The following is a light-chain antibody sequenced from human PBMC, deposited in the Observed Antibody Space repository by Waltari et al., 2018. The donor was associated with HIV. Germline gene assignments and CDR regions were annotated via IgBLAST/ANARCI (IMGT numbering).Light chain of an antibody. Sequence: DIVMTQSPDSLAVSLGERATINCKSSQSVLFNSKNRNYLAWYQQKPGQPPKLLIYWASTRESGVPDRFCGSGSGTDFTLTISSLQAEDVAVYFCQQYFSTLYTFGQGTKLEIK. CDR3: QQYFSTLYT. V-gene: IGKV4-1*01. J-gene: IGKJ2*01. CDR2: WAS. CDR1: QSVLFNSKNRNY.